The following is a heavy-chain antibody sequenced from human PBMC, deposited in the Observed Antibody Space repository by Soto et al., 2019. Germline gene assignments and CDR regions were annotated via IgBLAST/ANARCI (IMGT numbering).Heavy chain of an antibody. V-gene: IGHV3-33*01. J-gene: IGHJ5*02. CDR3: ASASGATVS. D-gene: IGHD3-10*01. Sequence: QVQLVESGGGVVHPGRSLRLSCAESGFNFSNYGMQWVRQAPGKGLEWGAHIWYDGSNKYYADSVKGRFTISRDNSKNTLYLQMDSLRPDDTAVYYCASASGATVSCGQGTLVTV. CDR1: GFNFSNYG. CDR2: IWYDGSNK.